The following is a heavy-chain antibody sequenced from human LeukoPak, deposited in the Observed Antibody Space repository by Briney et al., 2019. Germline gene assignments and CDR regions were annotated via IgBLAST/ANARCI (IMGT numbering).Heavy chain of an antibody. J-gene: IGHJ4*02. D-gene: IGHD2-15*01. Sequence: TXXSXXXTXXRQAPGKGLEWVSTTDTDGSKYYADSVKGRFTISRDNSKNTLYLQMNSLRVEDTAVYYCAKDRSGSRCWGQGXXV. CDR2: TDTDGSK. CDR3: AKDRSGSRC. CDR1: TXXSXX. V-gene: IGHV3-53*01.